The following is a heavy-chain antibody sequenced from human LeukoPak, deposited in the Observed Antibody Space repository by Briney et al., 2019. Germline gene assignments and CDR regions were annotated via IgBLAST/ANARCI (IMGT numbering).Heavy chain of an antibody. D-gene: IGHD2-15*01. CDR3: ARDRGNCSGGSCYFWFDP. J-gene: IGHJ5*02. V-gene: IGHV4-59*01. CDR1: GGSISSYY. CDR2: IYYSGST. Sequence: PSETLSLTCTVSGGSISSYYWSWIRQLPGKGLEWIGYIYYSGSTNYNPSLKSRVTISVDTSKNQFSLKLSSVTAADTAVYYCARDRGNCSGGSCYFWFDPWGQGTLVTVSS.